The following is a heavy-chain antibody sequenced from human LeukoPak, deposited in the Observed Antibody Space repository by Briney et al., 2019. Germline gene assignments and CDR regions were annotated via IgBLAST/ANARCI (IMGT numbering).Heavy chain of an antibody. CDR2: IYIGGNT. J-gene: IGHJ4*02. CDR1: EFTVSSNY. V-gene: IGHV3-53*01. CDR3: ARGAIVGANFDY. Sequence: GGSLRLSCAASEFTVSSNYMHWVRQAPGKGLEWVSLIYIGGNTFYADSVKGRFTISRDNSKNTLYLQMNSLRAEDTAVYYCARGAIVGANFDYWGQGTLVTVSS. D-gene: IGHD1-26*01.